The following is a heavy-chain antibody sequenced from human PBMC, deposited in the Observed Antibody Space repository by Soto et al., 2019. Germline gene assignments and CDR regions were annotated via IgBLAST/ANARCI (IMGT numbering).Heavy chain of an antibody. Sequence: GGSLRLSCAASGFTFSSYGMHWVRQAPGKGLEWVAVLSYDGSNKYYSDSVKGRFTISRDNSKNTLYLQMNSLRAEDTAVYYCAKDLNYDFWSGPRGFDYWGQGTLVTVSS. V-gene: IGHV3-30*18. CDR2: LSYDGSNK. D-gene: IGHD3-3*01. CDR3: AKDLNYDFWSGPRGFDY. CDR1: GFTFSSYG. J-gene: IGHJ4*02.